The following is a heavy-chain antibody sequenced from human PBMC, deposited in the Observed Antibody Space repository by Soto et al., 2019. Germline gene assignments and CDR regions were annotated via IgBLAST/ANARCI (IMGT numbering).Heavy chain of an antibody. CDR2: IIPILGIA. J-gene: IGHJ3*02. CDR1: GGTFSSYT. Sequence: ASVKVSCKASGGTFSSYTISWVRQAPGQGLEWMGRIIPILGIANYAQKFQGRVTITADKSTSTAYMELSSLRSEDTAVYYCASHRNGDYADDAFDIWGQGTMVTVSS. CDR3: ASHRNGDYADDAFDI. D-gene: IGHD4-17*01. V-gene: IGHV1-69*02.